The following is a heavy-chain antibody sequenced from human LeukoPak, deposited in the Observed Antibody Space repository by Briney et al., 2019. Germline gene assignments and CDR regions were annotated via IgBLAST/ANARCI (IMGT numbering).Heavy chain of an antibody. V-gene: IGHV4-61*05. J-gene: IGHJ4*02. CDR1: GGSISSSSYY. Sequence: PSETLSLTCTVSGGSISSSSYYWGWIRQPPGKGLEWIGYISDSGSTNYNPSLKSRVTISVDTSKNQLFLKLRSVTTADTAVYYCATNSSWFDYWGQGTLVTVSS. D-gene: IGHD6-13*01. CDR2: ISDSGST. CDR3: ATNSSWFDY.